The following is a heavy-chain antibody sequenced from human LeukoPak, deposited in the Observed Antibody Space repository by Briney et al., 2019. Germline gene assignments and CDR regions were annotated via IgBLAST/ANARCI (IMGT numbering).Heavy chain of an antibody. CDR1: GFTFSSYE. CDR3: ARVVGGYFDWPYYYYYYYGMDV. CDR2: ISSSGSTI. J-gene: IGHJ6*02. V-gene: IGHV3-48*03. D-gene: IGHD3-9*01. Sequence: PGGSLRLSCAASGFTFSSYEMNWVRQAPGKGLEGVSYISSSGSTIYYGDSVKGRFTISRDNAKNSLYLQMNSLRAEDKAVYYCARVVGGYFDWPYYYYYYYGMDVWGQGTTVTVSS.